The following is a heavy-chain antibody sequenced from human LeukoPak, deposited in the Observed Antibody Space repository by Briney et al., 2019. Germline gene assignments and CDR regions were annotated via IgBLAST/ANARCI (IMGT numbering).Heavy chain of an antibody. CDR1: GFTFRNYG. J-gene: IGHJ4*02. D-gene: IGHD5-12*01. CDR3: ARDKSSTRVVPTMGY. Sequence: GGSLRLSCAASGFTFRNYGMHWVRQEPGKGLEWVALIWYDGSNTDYAASVKGRFNISRDNSKNTLSLQMNSLRAEDTAVYYCARDKSSTRVVPTMGYWGQGTLVTVSS. CDR2: IWYDGSNT. V-gene: IGHV3-33*08.